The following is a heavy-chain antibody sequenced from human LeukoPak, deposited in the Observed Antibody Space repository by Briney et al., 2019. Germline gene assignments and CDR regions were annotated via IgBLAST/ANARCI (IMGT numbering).Heavy chain of an antibody. CDR1: GGSISSSSYY. CDR3: ARLRRSRLAEFDY. CDR2: IYYNGST. V-gene: IGHV4-39*07. D-gene: IGHD3-3*02. J-gene: IGHJ4*02. Sequence: PSETLSLTCTVSGGSISSSSYYWGWIRQPPGKGLEWIGSIYYNGSTYYNPSLKSRVTISVDTSKNQFSLKLSSLTAADTAVYYCARLRRSRLAEFDYWGQGTLVTVSS.